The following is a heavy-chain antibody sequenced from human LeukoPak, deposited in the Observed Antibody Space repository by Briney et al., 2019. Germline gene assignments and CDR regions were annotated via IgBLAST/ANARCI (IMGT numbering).Heavy chain of an antibody. J-gene: IGHJ6*02. CDR1: GFTFSSDA. D-gene: IGHD3-3*01. CDR3: AKGYTYYDFWSGLYGMDV. CDR2: ISGSGGST. Sequence: PGGSLRLSCAASGFTFSSDAISGVLQAPGEGLEGGSAISGSGGSTYYADSVKGRFTISRDNSKNTLYLQMNSLRAEDTAVYYCAKGYTYYDFWSGLYGMDVWGQGTTVTVSS. V-gene: IGHV3-23*01.